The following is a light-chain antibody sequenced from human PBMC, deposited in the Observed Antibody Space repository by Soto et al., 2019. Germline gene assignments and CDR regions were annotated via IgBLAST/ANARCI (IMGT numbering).Light chain of an antibody. Sequence: EIVLTQSPGTLSLSPGERATLSCRASQSVSSRYLAWYQQKPGQAPRLLIYGASSMATVIPDRFSGSGSGTEFALTINRLEPEDFSVCYCEQYPNSPPTFGQATKVEIK. J-gene: IGKJ1*01. V-gene: IGKV3-20*01. CDR3: EQYPNSPPT. CDR2: GAS. CDR1: QSVSSRY.